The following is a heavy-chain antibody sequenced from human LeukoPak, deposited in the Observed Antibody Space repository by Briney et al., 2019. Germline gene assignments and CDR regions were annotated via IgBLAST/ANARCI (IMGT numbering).Heavy chain of an antibody. D-gene: IGHD6-13*01. CDR3: ACGAGTGPGVSYYYYYYGMDV. CDR1: GFTFSRYG. J-gene: IGHJ6*02. CDR2: ISYDGSNK. V-gene: IGHV3-30*03. Sequence: GGSLRLSCAASGFTFSRYGMHWVRQAPGKGLGWVAVISYDGSNKYYADSVKGRFTISRDNSKNTLYLQMNSLRAEDTAVYYCACGAGTGPGVSYYYYYYGMDVWGQGTTVTVSS.